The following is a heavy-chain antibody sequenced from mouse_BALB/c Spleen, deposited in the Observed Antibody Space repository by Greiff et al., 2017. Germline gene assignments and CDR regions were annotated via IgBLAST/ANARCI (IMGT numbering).Heavy chain of an antibody. J-gene: IGHJ3*01. CDR1: GYAFTNYL. Sequence: QVQLQQSGAELVRPGTSVKVSCKASGYAFTNYLIEWVKQRPGQGLEWIGVINPGSGGTNYNEKFKGKATLTADKSSSTAYMQLSSLTSDDSAVYFCARYDGYYPAYGGQGTLVTVSA. CDR3: ARYDGYYPAY. CDR2: INPGSGGT. V-gene: IGHV1-54*01. D-gene: IGHD2-3*01.